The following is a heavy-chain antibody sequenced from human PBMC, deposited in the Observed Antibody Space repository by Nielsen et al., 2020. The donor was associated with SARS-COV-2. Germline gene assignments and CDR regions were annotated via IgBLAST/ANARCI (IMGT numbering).Heavy chain of an antibody. CDR1: EISFRSYG. Sequence: GESLKISCVASEISFRSYGMHWVRQAPGKGLDWVAFTSYDGRDKFYADSVRGRFIVSRDNFRNTLSLHMDSLRTEDTAVYFCARQATIYMNEVSGMGVWGQGTTVTVSS. CDR2: TSYDGRDK. CDR3: ARQATIYMNEVSGMGV. V-gene: IGHV3-30*03. J-gene: IGHJ6*02. D-gene: IGHD3-9*01.